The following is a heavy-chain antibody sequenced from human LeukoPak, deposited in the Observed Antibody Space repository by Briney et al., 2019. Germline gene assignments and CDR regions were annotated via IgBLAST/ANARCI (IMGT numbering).Heavy chain of an antibody. CDR1: GGSFSGYY. Sequence: SETLSLTCAVYGGSFSGYYWSWIRQPPVKGLEWIGEINHSGSTNYNPSLKSRVTISVDTSKNQSSLKLSSVTAADTAVYYCARGHEIAVAGSTADSYYYGMDVWGKGTTVTVSS. V-gene: IGHV4-34*01. CDR3: ARGHEIAVAGSTADSYYYGMDV. J-gene: IGHJ6*04. D-gene: IGHD6-19*01. CDR2: INHSGST.